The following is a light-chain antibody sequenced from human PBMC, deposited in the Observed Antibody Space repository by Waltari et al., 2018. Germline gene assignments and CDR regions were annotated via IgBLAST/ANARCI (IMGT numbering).Light chain of an antibody. J-gene: IGKJ4*01. Sequence: EIVLTQSPGTLSLSPGESATLPCRTSQSVTSYLAWYQQKPGKPPRLLIYDTSNRATGIPSRFTGSGSGTNFTLTISSLEPEDFAVYYCQYRTNWPLTFGGGTKVEMK. CDR3: QYRTNWPLT. CDR2: DTS. V-gene: IGKV3-11*01. CDR1: QSVTSY.